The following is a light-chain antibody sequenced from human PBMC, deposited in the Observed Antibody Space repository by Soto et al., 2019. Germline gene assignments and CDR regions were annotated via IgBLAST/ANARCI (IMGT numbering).Light chain of an antibody. CDR2: DTS. Sequence: EIVLTQSPATLSLSPGERATLSCRASQSVGSSLAWYQQKPGQAPRLLIYDTSNRATGIPARFSGSGSGTDFTLTISSLEPEDFATYYCQHYNSYSEAFGQGTKVELK. V-gene: IGKV3-11*01. CDR1: QSVGSS. J-gene: IGKJ1*01. CDR3: QHYNSYSEA.